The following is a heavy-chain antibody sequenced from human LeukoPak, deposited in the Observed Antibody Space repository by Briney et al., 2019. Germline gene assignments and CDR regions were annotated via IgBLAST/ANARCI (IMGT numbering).Heavy chain of an antibody. Sequence: ASVKVSCKVSGYTLTELSMHWVRQAPGKGLEWMGGFDPEDGETIYAQKFQGRVTMTEDTSTDTACMELSSLRSEDTAVYYCATGGSSWAGFDYWGQGTLVTVSS. D-gene: IGHD6-13*01. V-gene: IGHV1-24*01. CDR3: ATGGSSWAGFDY. J-gene: IGHJ4*02. CDR1: GYTLTELS. CDR2: FDPEDGET.